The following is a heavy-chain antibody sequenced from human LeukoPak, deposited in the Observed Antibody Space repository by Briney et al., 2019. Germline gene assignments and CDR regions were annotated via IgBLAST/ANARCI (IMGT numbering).Heavy chain of an antibody. D-gene: IGHD3-10*01. CDR2: ISGSCGSP. CDR3: AKVYYYGSGRSFDY. V-gene: IGHV3-23*01. Sequence: GGSLRLSCAASGFTFSSHAMSWVRQAPGKALEWVSAISGSCGSPSCVDSVKGRFTISRDNSKGTLYLQMNSLRAEDTAVYYCAKVYYYGSGRSFDYWGQGTLVTVSS. J-gene: IGHJ4*01. CDR1: GFTFSSHA.